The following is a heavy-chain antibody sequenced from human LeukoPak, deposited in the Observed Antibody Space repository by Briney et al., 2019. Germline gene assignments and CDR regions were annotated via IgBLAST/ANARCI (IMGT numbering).Heavy chain of an antibody. CDR1: GFTFSNSA. V-gene: IGHV3-23*01. CDR2: ISGSGGRT. CDR3: AKDPRRNDVLTGSFSD. D-gene: IGHD3-9*01. Sequence: GGSLRLSCAASGFTFSNSALSWVRQAPGKGLEWVSDISGSGGRTYYADSVKGGFTISRDNSKTTLYLKMNSLRAEATAVYTCAKDPRRNDVLTGSFSDWGQETLVTVSS. J-gene: IGHJ4*02.